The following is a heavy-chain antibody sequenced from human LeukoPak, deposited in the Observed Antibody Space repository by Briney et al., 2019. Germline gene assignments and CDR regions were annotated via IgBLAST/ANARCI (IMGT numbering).Heavy chain of an antibody. CDR3: ARAQGWERPLDF. CDR2: INPNSDGK. CDR1: GYTFTGYY. V-gene: IGHV1-2*02. J-gene: IGHJ4*02. Sequence: ASLKVSCKASGYTFTGYYLHWVRQAPGQGLEWMGWINPNSDGKKYAQNCQGRVAMTRDTSISTAYMELSRLRYDDTAVYYCARAQGWERPLDFWGQGALVTVSS. D-gene: IGHD1-1*01.